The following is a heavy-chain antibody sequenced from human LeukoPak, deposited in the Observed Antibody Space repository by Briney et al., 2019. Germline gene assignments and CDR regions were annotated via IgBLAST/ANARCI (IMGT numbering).Heavy chain of an antibody. V-gene: IGHV1-2*02. CDR3: AGGYDGYYYYMDV. D-gene: IGHD5-12*01. Sequence: ASMKVSCKASGYTFTGYYMHWVRQAPGQGLEWMGWINPNSGGTNYAQKFQGRVTMTRDTSISTAYMELSSLRSEDTAVYYCAGGYDGYYYYMDVWGKGTTVTVSS. CDR1: GYTFTGYY. J-gene: IGHJ6*03. CDR2: INPNSGGT.